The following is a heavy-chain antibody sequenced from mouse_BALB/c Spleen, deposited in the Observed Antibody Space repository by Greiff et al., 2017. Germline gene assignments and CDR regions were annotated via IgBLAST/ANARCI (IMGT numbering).Heavy chain of an antibody. J-gene: IGHJ3*01. Sequence: EVKLVESGGDLVKPGGSLKLSCAASGFTFSSYGMSWVRQTPDKRLEWVATISSGGSYTYYPDSVKGRFTISRDNAKNTLYLEMSSLRSEDTAMYYCARDDDPAWFAYWGQGTLVTVSA. CDR1: GFTFSSYG. CDR3: ARDDDPAWFAY. CDR2: ISSGGSYT. D-gene: IGHD2-3*01. V-gene: IGHV5-6*01.